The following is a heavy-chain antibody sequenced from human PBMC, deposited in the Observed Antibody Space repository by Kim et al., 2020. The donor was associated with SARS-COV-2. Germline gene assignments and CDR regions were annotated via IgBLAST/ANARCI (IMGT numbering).Heavy chain of an antibody. CDR2: SQK. Sequence: SQKSYVDSEKGRCTISRDNAKNSVYLKMNSMRGEDTAVYYCARGRGVDYWGQGTLVTVSS. CDR3: ARGRGVDY. J-gene: IGHJ4*02. V-gene: IGHV3-7*04.